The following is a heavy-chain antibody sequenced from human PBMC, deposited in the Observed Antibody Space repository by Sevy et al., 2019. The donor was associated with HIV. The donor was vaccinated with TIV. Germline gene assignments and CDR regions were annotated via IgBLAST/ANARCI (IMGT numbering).Heavy chain of an antibody. J-gene: IGHJ4*02. D-gene: IGHD3-22*01. CDR2: IYHSGST. CDR3: ARGDYYDSSGYTPGFFDY. CDR1: GGSISSGGYS. V-gene: IGHV4-30-2*01. Sequence: SETLSLTCAVSGGSISSGGYSWSWIRQPPGKGLEWIGYIYHSGSTYYNPSLKSRVTISVDRSKNHFSLKLSCVTAADTAVYYCARGDYYDSSGYTPGFFDYWGQGTLVTVSS.